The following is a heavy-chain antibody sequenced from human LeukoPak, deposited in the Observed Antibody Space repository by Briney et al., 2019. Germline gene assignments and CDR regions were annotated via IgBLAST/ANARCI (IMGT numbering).Heavy chain of an antibody. D-gene: IGHD6-13*01. J-gene: IGHJ5*02. V-gene: IGHV3-48*04. CDR1: GFTFSSYS. Sequence: GGSLRLSCAASGFTFSSYSMNWVRQAPGEGLEWVSYISSSSSTIYYADSVKGRFTISRDNAKNSLYLQMNSLRAEDTAVYYCARASSSWYDHWGQGTLVTVSS. CDR2: ISSSSSTI. CDR3: ARASSSWYDH.